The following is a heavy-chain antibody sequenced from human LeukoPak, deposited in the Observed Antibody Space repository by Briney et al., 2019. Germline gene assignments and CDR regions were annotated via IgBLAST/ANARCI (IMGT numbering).Heavy chain of an antibody. V-gene: IGHV3-30-3*01. J-gene: IGHJ3*02. CDR3: TTYSTFLDAFDI. Sequence: GGSLRLSCAASGFTFSSYAMHWVRQAPGKGLEWVAVISYDGSNKYYADSVKGRFTISRDNSKNTLYLQMNSLKTEDTAVYYCTTYSTFLDAFDIWGQGTMVTVSS. D-gene: IGHD2-21*01. CDR1: GFTFSSYA. CDR2: ISYDGSNK.